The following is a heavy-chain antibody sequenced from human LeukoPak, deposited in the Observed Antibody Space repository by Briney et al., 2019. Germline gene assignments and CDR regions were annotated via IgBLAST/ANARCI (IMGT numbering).Heavy chain of an antibody. CDR3: ARGWAVRDPGCSGGSCYSDAFDI. CDR2: IYYSGST. CDR1: GGSISSGDYY. V-gene: IGHV4-30-4*08. D-gene: IGHD2-15*01. Sequence: PSQTLSLTCTVSGGSISSGDYYWSWIRQPPGKGLEWIGYIYYSGSTYYNPSLKSRVTISVDTSKNQFSLKLSSVTAADTAVYYCARGWAVRDPGCSGGSCYSDAFDIWGQGTMVTVSS. J-gene: IGHJ3*02.